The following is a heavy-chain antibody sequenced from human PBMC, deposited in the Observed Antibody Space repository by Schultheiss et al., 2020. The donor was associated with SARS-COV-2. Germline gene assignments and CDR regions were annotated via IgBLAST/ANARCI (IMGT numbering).Heavy chain of an antibody. D-gene: IGHD2-15*01. J-gene: IGHJ6*02. CDR2: ISSSSSYI. V-gene: IGHV3-21*04. CDR3: AKDIGGYCSGGSCYDYYYYGMDV. CDR1: GFTFSSYS. Sequence: GESLKISCAASGFTFSSYSMNWVRQAPGKGLEWVSSISSSSSYIYYADSVKGRFTISRDNAKNSLYLQMNSLRAEDTALYYCAKDIGGYCSGGSCYDYYYYGMDVWGQGTTVTVSS.